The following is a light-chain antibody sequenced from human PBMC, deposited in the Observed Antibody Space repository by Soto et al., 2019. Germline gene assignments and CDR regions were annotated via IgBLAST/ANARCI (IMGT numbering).Light chain of an antibody. CDR3: QQYDSFSVT. J-gene: IGKJ1*01. CDR1: ERIPSGF. Sequence: EIVLTQSPGTLSLSPGERATLSCRASERIPSGFLAWYQQKHGQAPRLLMYDASGRAPGTPDRFSGRGSGTDFTLSISRLEPEDFATYYCQQYDSFSVTFGQGTKVDIK. CDR2: DAS. V-gene: IGKV3-20*01.